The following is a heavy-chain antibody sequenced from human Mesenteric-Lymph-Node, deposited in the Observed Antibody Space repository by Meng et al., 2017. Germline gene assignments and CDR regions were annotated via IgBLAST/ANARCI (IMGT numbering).Heavy chain of an antibody. V-gene: IGHV4-34*01. CDR3: ARGPIITMIVVVEYYFDY. CDR2: INHSGST. J-gene: IGHJ4*02. CDR1: GGSFSGYY. Sequence: VQLQQWGAGLLKPSETLSLTCAVYGGSFSGYYWSWIRQPPGKGLEWIGEINHSGSTNYNPSLKSRVTISVDTSKNQFSLKLSSVTAADTAVYYCARGPIITMIVVVEYYFDYWGQGTLVTVSS. D-gene: IGHD3-22*01.